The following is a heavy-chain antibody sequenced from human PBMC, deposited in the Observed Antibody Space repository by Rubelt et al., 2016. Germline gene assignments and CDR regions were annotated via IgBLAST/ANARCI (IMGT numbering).Heavy chain of an antibody. Sequence: QVQLVQSGAEVKKPGASVKVSCKASGYTFTSYGISWVRQAPGQGLEWMGWISAYNGNTNYAQKLQGRCTMTTDTATSTAYMELRGLGSDDTAVYYCARDPLPVRGVIMTPTHWGQGTLVTVSS. V-gene: IGHV1-18*01. J-gene: IGHJ4*02. CDR1: GYTFTSYG. CDR2: ISAYNGNT. D-gene: IGHD3-10*01. CDR3: ARDPLPVRGVIMTPTH.